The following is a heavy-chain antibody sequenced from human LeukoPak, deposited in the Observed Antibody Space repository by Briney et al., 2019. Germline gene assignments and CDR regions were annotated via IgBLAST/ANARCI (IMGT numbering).Heavy chain of an antibody. CDR2: IIPIFGTA. J-gene: IGHJ6*03. Sequence: SVKVSCKASGGTFSSYAISWVRQAPGQGLEWMGRIIPIFGTANYAQKFQGRVTITTDESTSTAYMELSSLRSEDTAVYHCARSGGSGTYYYYYMDVWGKGTTVTVSS. D-gene: IGHD3-10*01. V-gene: IGHV1-69*05. CDR3: ARSGGSGTYYYYYMDV. CDR1: GGTFSSYA.